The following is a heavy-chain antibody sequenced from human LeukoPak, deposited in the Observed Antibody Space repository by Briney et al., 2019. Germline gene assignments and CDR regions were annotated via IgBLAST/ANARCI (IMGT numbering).Heavy chain of an antibody. D-gene: IGHD5-12*01. CDR3: ARVNSGYEGAFDI. CDR2: IYYSGST. J-gene: IGHJ3*02. V-gene: IGHV4-30-4*07. CDR1: GGSISSGGYS. Sequence: SETLSLTCAVSGGSISSGGYSWSWIRQPPGKGLEWIGYIYYSGSTYYNPSLKSRVTISVDTSKNQFSLKLSSVTAADTAVYYCARVNSGYEGAFDIWGQGTMVTVSS.